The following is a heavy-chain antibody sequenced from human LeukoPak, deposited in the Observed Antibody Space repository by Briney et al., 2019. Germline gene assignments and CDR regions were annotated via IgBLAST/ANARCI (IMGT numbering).Heavy chain of an antibody. V-gene: IGHV1-3*01. J-gene: IGHJ4*02. D-gene: IGHD4-17*01. CDR1: GYTFTSYA. CDR2: INAGNGNT. CDR3: ARVTQTDYDFDY. Sequence: ASVKVSCKASGYTFTSYAMHWVRQAPGQRLEWMGWINAGNGNTKYSQEFQGRVTITRDTSASTAYMELRSLRSDDTAVYYCARVTQTDYDFDYWGQGTLVTVSS.